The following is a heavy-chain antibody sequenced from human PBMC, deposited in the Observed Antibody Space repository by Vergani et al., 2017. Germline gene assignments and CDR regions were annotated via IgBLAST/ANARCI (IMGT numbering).Heavy chain of an antibody. CDR1: GGTFSSYA. Sequence: QVQLVQSGAEVKKPGSSVKVSCKASGGTFSSYAISWVRQAPGQGLEWMGGIIPIFGTANYAQQFQGRVTRTADKSTSTAYMGLSSLRSEDTAVYYCARGTTVDHLGGFDYWGQGTLVTVSS. CDR2: IIPIFGTA. V-gene: IGHV1-69*06. CDR3: ARGTTVDHLGGFDY. D-gene: IGHD4-23*01. J-gene: IGHJ4*02.